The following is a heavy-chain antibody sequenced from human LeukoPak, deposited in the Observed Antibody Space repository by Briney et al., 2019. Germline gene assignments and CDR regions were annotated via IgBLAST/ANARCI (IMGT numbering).Heavy chain of an antibody. CDR2: IYYSGST. CDR3: ARFRGYGDQYNWFDP. Sequence: SETLSLTCTVSGVSISSYYWSWIRQPPGKGLEWIGYIYYSGSTNYNPSLKSRVTISVDTSKNQFSLKLNSVTAADTAVYYCARFRGYGDQYNWFDPWGQGTLVTVSS. D-gene: IGHD4-17*01. CDR1: GVSISSYY. J-gene: IGHJ5*02. V-gene: IGHV4-59*01.